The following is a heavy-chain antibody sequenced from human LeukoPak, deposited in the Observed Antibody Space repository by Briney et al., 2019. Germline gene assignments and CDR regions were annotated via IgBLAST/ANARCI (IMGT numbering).Heavy chain of an antibody. D-gene: IGHD1-1*01. J-gene: IGHJ4*02. CDR3: AKARTGTNMIFGY. CDR2: LSSSGGDT. V-gene: IGHV3-23*01. CDR1: GFTFSNYA. Sequence: GGSLRLSCAASGFTFSNYAMSWVRQAPAKGLEWVSALSSSGGDTFYADSVKGRFTISRDTSKNTLYLQMYSLRAEDTAVYYCAKARTGTNMIFGYWGQGTLVTVSS.